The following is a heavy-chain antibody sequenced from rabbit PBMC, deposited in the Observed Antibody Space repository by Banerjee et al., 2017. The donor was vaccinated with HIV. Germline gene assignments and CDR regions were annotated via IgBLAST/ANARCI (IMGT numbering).Heavy chain of an antibody. D-gene: IGHD4-1*01. V-gene: IGHV1S45*01. CDR1: GFSFSSNYW. CDR3: ARDLSSSGWSDFAL. CDR2: INTGSSGST. J-gene: IGHJ4*01. Sequence: QEQLEESGGDLVKPEGSLTLTCTASGFSFSSNYWICWVRQAPGKGLEWIGCINTGSSGSTYYASWAKGRFSISRSTSLNTVTLQMTSLTAADTATYFCARDLSSSGWSDFALWGQGTLVT.